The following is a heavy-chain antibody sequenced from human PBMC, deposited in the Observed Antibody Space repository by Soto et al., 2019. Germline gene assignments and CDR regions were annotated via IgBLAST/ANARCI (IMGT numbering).Heavy chain of an antibody. CDR2: ISYDGSNK. CDR1: GFTFSSYA. J-gene: IGHJ4*02. V-gene: IGHV3-30-3*01. D-gene: IGHD2-2*02. Sequence: LRLSCAASGFTFSSYAMHWVRQAPGKGLEWVAVISYDGSNKYYADSVKGRFTISRDNSKNTLYLQMNSLRAEDTAVYYCAREKSIVVPAAIHAPADYWGQGTLVTVSS. CDR3: AREKSIVVPAAIHAPADY.